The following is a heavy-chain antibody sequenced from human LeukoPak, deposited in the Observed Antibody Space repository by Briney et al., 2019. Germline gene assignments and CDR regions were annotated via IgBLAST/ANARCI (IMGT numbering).Heavy chain of an antibody. CDR2: IYYSVST. CDR1: GGSISGSY. Sequence: SETLSLTCTVSGGSISGSYWSCIRQPPGKGLEWSGYIYYSVSTNYNPSLKSRVTISLDTSKNQFSLKVRSVTAADTAVYYCARFKSGPGCSSASCTDFDYWGQGTLVTVSS. J-gene: IGHJ4*02. CDR3: ARFKSGPGCSSASCTDFDY. D-gene: IGHD2-2*01. V-gene: IGHV4-59*08.